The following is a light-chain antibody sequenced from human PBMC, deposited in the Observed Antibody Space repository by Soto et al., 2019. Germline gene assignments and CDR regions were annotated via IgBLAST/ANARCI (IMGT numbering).Light chain of an antibody. J-gene: IGLJ3*02. CDR1: TSNVGNNY. CDR2: DND. CDR3: GTWDSDLDSVL. Sequence: QYVLTQPPSVSAAPGQRVTISCSGSTSNVGNNYVSWYQQVPRTAPKLLIYDNDQRPSGIPDRFSGSKSGTSATLAITGLQTGDEADYFCGTWDSDLDSVLFGGGTKLTVL. V-gene: IGLV1-51*01.